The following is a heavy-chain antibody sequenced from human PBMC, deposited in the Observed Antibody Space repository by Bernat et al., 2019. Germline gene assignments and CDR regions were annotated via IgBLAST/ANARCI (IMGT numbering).Heavy chain of an antibody. J-gene: IGHJ3*02. CDR2: IYYSGST. D-gene: IGHD3-16*02. CDR3: ASWGIKRLRLSDAFDI. V-gene: IGHV4-61*01. CDR1: VSSGSYY. Sequence: VSSGSYYWSWIRQPPGKGLECIVYIYYSGSTNYNPSLKSRVTISVDTSKNQFSLKVSSVTAADTAVYYCASWGIKRLRLSDAFDIWG.